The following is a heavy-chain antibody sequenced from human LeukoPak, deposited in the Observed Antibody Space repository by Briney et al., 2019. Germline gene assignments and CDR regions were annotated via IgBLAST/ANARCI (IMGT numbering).Heavy chain of an antibody. CDR2: ISGSGGST. V-gene: IGHV3-23*01. J-gene: IGHJ4*02. CDR3: ARDSYDFWSGYYHGPY. Sequence: PGGSLRLSCAASGFTFSSYAMSWVRQAPGKGLEWVSAISGSGGSTYYADSVKGRFTISRDNSKNTLYLQMNSLRAEDTAVYYCARDSYDFWSGYYHGPYWGQGTLVTVSS. D-gene: IGHD3-3*01. CDR1: GFTFSSYA.